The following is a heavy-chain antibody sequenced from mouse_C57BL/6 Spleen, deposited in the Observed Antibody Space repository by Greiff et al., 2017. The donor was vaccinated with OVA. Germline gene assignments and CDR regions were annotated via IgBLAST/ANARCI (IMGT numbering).Heavy chain of an antibody. CDR3: ARLTGTNWYFDV. D-gene: IGHD4-1*01. CDR2: IYPGDGDT. CDR1: GYAFSSYW. Sequence: QVQLKQSGAELVKPGASVKISCKASGYAFSSYWMNWVKQRPGKGLEWIGQIYPGDGDTNYNGKFKGKATLTADKSSSTAYMQLSSLTSEDSAVYFCARLTGTNWYFDVWGTGTTVTVSS. V-gene: IGHV1-80*01. J-gene: IGHJ1*03.